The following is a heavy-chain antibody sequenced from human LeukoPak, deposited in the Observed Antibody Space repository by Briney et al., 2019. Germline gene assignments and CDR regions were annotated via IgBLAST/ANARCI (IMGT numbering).Heavy chain of an antibody. J-gene: IGHJ3*02. D-gene: IGHD7-27*01. CDR1: GFTFSSYE. Sequence: GGSLRLSCAASGFTFSSYEMNWVRQAPGKGLEWVSYISSSGSTIYYADSVKGRCTISRDNAKNSLYLQMNSLRAEDTAVYYCARDRVELGWGAFEIWGQGTMVTVSS. CDR2: ISSSGSTI. V-gene: IGHV3-48*03. CDR3: ARDRVELGWGAFEI.